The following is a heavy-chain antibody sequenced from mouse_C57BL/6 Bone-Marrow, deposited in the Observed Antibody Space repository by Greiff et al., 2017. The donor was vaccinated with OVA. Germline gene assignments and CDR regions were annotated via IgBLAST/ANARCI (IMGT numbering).Heavy chain of an antibody. CDR1: GFTFNTYA. V-gene: IGHV10-3*01. D-gene: IGHD1-1*01. Sequence: EVKLMESGGGLVQPKGSLKLSCAASGFTFNTYAMHWVRQAPGKGLEWVARIRSKSSNYATYYADSVKDRFTISRDDSQSMLYLQMNNLKTEDTAMYYWGREGRVSYYGPYYFDYWGQGTTLTVSS. CDR2: IRSKSSNYAT. CDR3: GREGRVSYYGPYYFDY. J-gene: IGHJ2*01.